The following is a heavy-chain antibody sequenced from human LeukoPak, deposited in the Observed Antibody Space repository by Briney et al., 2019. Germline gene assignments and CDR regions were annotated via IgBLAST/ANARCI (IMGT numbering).Heavy chain of an antibody. CDR3: ARVLGRARSGYYWPTIDY. CDR2: IYTSGST. J-gene: IGHJ4*02. Sequence: PSQTLSLTCTVSGGSISSGSYHWSWIRQPAGKGLEWIGRIYTSGSTNYNPSLKSRVTISVDTSKNQFSLKLSSVTAADTAVYYCARVLGRARSGYYWPTIDYWGQGTLVTVSS. V-gene: IGHV4-61*02. CDR1: GGSISSGSYH. D-gene: IGHD3-22*01.